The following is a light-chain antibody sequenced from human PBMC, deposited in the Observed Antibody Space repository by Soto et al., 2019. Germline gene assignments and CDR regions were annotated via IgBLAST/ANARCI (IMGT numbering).Light chain of an antibody. CDR1: SSDVGVYNY. CDR3: SSYAGSNNRYV. J-gene: IGLJ1*01. V-gene: IGLV2-8*01. CDR2: EVN. Sequence: QSVLTQPPSASGSPGQSVTISCTGTSSDVGVYNYVSWYQQHPGKAPKLMIYEVNKRPSGVPDRFSGSKSGNTASLTVSGLQAEDEADYYCSSYAGSNNRYVFGTGTKLTVL.